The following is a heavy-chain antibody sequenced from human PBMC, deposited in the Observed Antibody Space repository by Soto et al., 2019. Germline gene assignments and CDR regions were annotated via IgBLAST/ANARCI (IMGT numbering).Heavy chain of an antibody. CDR1: GFTFSSYG. CDR2: VWYDGSNK. Sequence: QVQLVASGGGVVQPGRSLRLSCAASGFTFSSYGMHWVRQAPGKGLEGVAVVWYDGSNKYYADSVKSRFTSSRDNSKNKRYLQMKCLRAEDTAVYDCERAQMKTITMIQYRGQGTLVTVSS. D-gene: IGHD3-22*01. J-gene: IGHJ4*02. V-gene: IGHV3-33*01. CDR3: ERAQMKTITMIQY.